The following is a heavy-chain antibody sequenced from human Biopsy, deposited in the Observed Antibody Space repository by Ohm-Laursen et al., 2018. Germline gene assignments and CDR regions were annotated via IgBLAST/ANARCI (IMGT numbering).Heavy chain of an antibody. D-gene: IGHD2-21*02. CDR3: ARDDAVTVIRGLYY. V-gene: IGHV4-59*01. CDR2: IHNSGST. J-gene: IGHJ4*02. Sequence: SQTLSLTCTVSGDSLSSYFWSWIRQPPGKGLEWIGFIHNSGSTDHSPSLKSRVTISIDKSKNQFFLKLSSVTAEDTAVYYCARDDAVTVIRGLYYWGQGALVTVSS. CDR1: GDSLSSYF.